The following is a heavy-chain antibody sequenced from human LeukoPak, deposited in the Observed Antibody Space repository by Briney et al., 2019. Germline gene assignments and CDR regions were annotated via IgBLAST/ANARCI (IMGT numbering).Heavy chain of an antibody. CDR3: AKAGNSGSWYYYYMDV. D-gene: IGHD4-23*01. V-gene: IGHV3-23*01. J-gene: IGHJ6*03. Sequence: PGGSLRLSCAASGFTFSSYAMSWVRQAPGKGLEWVSAISGNGGSTYYADSVKGRFTISRDNSKNTLYLQMNSLRVEDTAVYYCAKAGNSGSWYYYYMDVWAKGPPVTVSS. CDR2: ISGNGGST. CDR1: GFTFSSYA.